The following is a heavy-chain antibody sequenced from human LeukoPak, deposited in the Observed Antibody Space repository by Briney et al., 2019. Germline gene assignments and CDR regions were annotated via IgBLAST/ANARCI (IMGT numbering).Heavy chain of an antibody. CDR3: AREGRITMVWGVIGAFDI. CDR1: GGSISSGGYY. D-gene: IGHD3-10*01. V-gene: IGHV4-31*03. Sequence: SETLSLTCTVSGGSISSGGYYWSWIRQHPGKGLEWIGYIYYSGSTYYNPSLKSRVTISVDTSKNQFSLKLSSVTAADTAVYYCAREGRITMVWGVIGAFDIWGQGTMVTVSS. J-gene: IGHJ3*02. CDR2: IYYSGST.